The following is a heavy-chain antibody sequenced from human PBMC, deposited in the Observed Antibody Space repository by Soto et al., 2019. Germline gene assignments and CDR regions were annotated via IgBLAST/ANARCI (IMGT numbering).Heavy chain of an antibody. CDR1: GFTFSSYA. CDR3: AKDKAAGNYGVYYYYGMDV. J-gene: IGHJ6*02. Sequence: GGSLRLSCAASGFTFSSYAMSWVRQAPGKGLEWVSAISGSGGSTYYADSVKGRFTISRDNSKNTLYLQMNSLRAEDTAVYYCAKDKAAGNYGVYYYYGMDVWGQGTTVTVSS. D-gene: IGHD4-17*01. CDR2: ISGSGGST. V-gene: IGHV3-23*01.